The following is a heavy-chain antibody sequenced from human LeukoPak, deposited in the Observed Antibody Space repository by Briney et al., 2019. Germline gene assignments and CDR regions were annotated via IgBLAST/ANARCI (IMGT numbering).Heavy chain of an antibody. CDR1: GFTFSSYA. J-gene: IGHJ4*02. CDR2: ISAGGGST. CDR3: AKAYL. Sequence: GGSLRLSCAASGFTFSSYAMRWVRQAPVKGLEWVSTISAGGGSTYYADSVKGRFTISRDNSENTLHLQMNSLTAEDTAIYYCAKAYLWGQGTLVTVSS. V-gene: IGHV3-23*01.